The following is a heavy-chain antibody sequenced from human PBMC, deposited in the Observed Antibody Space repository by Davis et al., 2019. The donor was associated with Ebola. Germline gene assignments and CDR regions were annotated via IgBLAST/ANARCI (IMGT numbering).Heavy chain of an antibody. V-gene: IGHV4-59*01. CDR2: IYYSGST. CDR1: GGSISSYY. CDR3: ARGGLYYDILTGYHNGGFFDY. D-gene: IGHD3-9*01. Sequence: GSLRLSCTVSGGSISSYYWSWIRQPPGKGLEWIGYIYYSGSTNYNPSLKSRVTISVATSKNQFSLKLSSVTAADTAVYYCARGGLYYDILTGYHNGGFFDYWGQGTLVTVSS. J-gene: IGHJ4*02.